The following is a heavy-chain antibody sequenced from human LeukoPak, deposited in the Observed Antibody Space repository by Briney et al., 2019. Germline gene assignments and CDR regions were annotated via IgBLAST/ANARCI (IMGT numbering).Heavy chain of an antibody. Sequence: SETLSLTCTVSGGSISSYYWSWIRQPPGKGLEWIGYIYYSGSTNHNPSLKSRVTISVDTSKNQFSLKLSSVTAADTAVYYCARRQGYGDWYYFDYWGQGTLVTVSS. CDR2: IYYSGST. J-gene: IGHJ4*02. D-gene: IGHD4-17*01. CDR1: GGSISSYY. V-gene: IGHV4-59*08. CDR3: ARRQGYGDWYYFDY.